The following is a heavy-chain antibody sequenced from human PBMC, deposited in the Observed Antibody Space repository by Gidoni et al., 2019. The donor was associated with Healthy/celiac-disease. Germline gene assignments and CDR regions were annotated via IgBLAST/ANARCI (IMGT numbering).Heavy chain of an antibody. V-gene: IGHV3-30-3*01. CDR3: ARDGGGRAFDI. Sequence: FTFSSYAMHWVRQAPGKGLEWVAVISYDGSNKYYADSVKGRFTISRDNSKNTLYLQMNSLRAEDTAVYYCARDGGGRAFDIWGQGTMVTVSS. D-gene: IGHD3-16*01. J-gene: IGHJ3*02. CDR2: ISYDGSNK. CDR1: FTFSSYA.